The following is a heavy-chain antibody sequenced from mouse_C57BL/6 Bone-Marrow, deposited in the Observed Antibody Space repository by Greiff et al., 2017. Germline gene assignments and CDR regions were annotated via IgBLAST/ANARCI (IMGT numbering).Heavy chain of an antibody. CDR2: IDPSDSYT. D-gene: IGHD1-1*01. CDR1: GYTFTSYW. CDR3: ARDSYYYGSSYYAMDY. J-gene: IGHJ4*01. V-gene: IGHV1-69*01. Sequence: VQLKQPGAELVMPGASVKLSCKASGYTFTSYWMHWVKQRPGQGLEWIGTIDPSDSYTNYTQKFKGQFTLTVDKSSSTAYMQLSSLTSEDSAVYYCARDSYYYGSSYYAMDYWGQGTSVTVSS.